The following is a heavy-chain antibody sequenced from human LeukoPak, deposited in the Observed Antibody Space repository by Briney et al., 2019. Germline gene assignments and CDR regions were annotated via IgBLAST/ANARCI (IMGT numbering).Heavy chain of an antibody. CDR2: IWYDGSNK. V-gene: IGHV3-33*08. Sequence: GGSLRLSCAASGFTFSSYWMSWVRQAPGKGLEWVAVIWYDGSNKYYADSVKGRFTISRDNSKNTLYLQMNSLRAEDTAVYYCAREEGYSNSYYYYGMDVWGQGTTVTVSS. D-gene: IGHD4-11*01. CDR1: GFTFSSYW. J-gene: IGHJ6*02. CDR3: AREEGYSNSYYYYGMDV.